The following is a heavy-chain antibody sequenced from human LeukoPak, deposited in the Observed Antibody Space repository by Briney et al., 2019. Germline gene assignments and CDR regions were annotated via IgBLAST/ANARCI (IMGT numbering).Heavy chain of an antibody. J-gene: IGHJ3*02. CDR3: ARDTYYYDSSGYYDI. D-gene: IGHD3-22*01. V-gene: IGHV3-53*01. Sequence: PGGSLRLSCAASGFTASSNYMSWVRQAPGKGLEWVSVIYSGGSTYYADSVRGRFTISRDNSKNTLYLQMNSLRAEDTAVYYCARDTYYYDSSGYYDIWGQGTMVTVSS. CDR2: IYSGGST. CDR1: GFTASSNY.